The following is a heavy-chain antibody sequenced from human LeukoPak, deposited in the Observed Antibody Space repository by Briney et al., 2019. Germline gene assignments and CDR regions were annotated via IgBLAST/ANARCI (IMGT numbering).Heavy chain of an antibody. D-gene: IGHD5-24*01. J-gene: IGHJ4*02. Sequence: GGSLRLSCAASGFTFSSYGMHWVRQAPGKGLEWVAVISYDGSNKYYADSVKGRFTISRDNSKNTLYLQMNSLRAEDTAVYYCARIVDGYTFDYWGQGTLVTVSS. CDR2: ISYDGSNK. CDR1: GFTFSSYG. V-gene: IGHV3-30*03. CDR3: ARIVDGYTFDY.